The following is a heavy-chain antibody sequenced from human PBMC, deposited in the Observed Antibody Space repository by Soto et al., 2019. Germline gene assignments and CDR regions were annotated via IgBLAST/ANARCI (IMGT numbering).Heavy chain of an antibody. CDR2: IIPILGIA. J-gene: IGHJ3*02. Sequence: SVKVSCKASGGTFSSYTISWVRQAPGQGLEWMGRIIPILGIANYAQKFQGRVTITADKSTSTAYMELSSLRSEDTAVYYCARVKFRSWNFVVPYAFDIWGQGTMVTVSS. CDR3: ARVKFRSWNFVVPYAFDI. V-gene: IGHV1-69*02. CDR1: GGTFSSYT. D-gene: IGHD1-7*01.